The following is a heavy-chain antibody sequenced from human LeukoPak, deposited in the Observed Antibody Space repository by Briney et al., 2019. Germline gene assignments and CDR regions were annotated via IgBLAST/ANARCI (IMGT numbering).Heavy chain of an antibody. CDR2: ISYDGSNK. D-gene: IGHD5-24*01. J-gene: IGHJ6*02. CDR1: GFTFSSYG. Sequence: GRSLRLSCAASGFTFSSYGMHWVRQAPGKGLEWVAVISYDGSNKYYADSVKGRFTISRDNSKNTLYLQMNSLRADDTAVYYCAKVGPYNDYYYYGMDVWGQGTTVTVSS. CDR3: AKVGPYNDYYYYGMDV. V-gene: IGHV3-30*18.